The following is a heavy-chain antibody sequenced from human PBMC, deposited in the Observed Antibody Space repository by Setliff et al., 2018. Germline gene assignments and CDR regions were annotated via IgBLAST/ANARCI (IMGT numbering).Heavy chain of an antibody. CDR2: ISVYSGNT. CDR1: GYTFSHSG. D-gene: IGHD2-2*01. J-gene: IGHJ4*02. V-gene: IGHV1-18*01. CDR3: SRLVRYCSRTTCQTASGAEL. Sequence: ASVKVSCKASGYTFSHSGITWVRQAPGQGLEWMGWISVYSGNTNYAQKLQGRATMTTDASTNTAYMELRGLTSDDTAVYYCSRLVRYCSRTTCQTASGAELWGQGTLVTVSS.